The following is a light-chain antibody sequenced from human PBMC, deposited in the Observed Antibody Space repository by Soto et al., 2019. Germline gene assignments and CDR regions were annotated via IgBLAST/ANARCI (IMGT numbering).Light chain of an antibody. CDR1: ESVSRSY. V-gene: IGKV3-20*01. J-gene: IGKJ1*01. CDR2: GAS. CDR3: QQYGSSGT. Sequence: EIVLTQSPGTLSLSPGDRATLSCRASESVSRSYLGWYQQKPGQAPRLLIYGASSRATGIPDRFSGSGSGTDFTLTISSLEPEDFAVYYCQQYGSSGTFGQGTKVDI.